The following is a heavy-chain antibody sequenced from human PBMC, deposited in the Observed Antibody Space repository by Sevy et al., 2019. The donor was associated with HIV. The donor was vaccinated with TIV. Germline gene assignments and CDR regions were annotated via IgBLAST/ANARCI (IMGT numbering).Heavy chain of an antibody. V-gene: IGHV3-48*02. Sequence: GGSLRLSCTASGFTFGDYSLNWVRQAPGKGLEWVSYISRIGTTRQYADSVRGRFTISRDDAKNSLYLQMSSLRDEDTAVYYCARDDTASYLPVSWGQGTLVTVSS. CDR1: GFTFGDYS. CDR2: ISRIGTTR. CDR3: ARDDTASYLPVS. D-gene: IGHD3-10*01. J-gene: IGHJ4*02.